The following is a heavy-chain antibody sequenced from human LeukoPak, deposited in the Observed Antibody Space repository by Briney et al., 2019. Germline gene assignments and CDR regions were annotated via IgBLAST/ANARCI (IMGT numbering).Heavy chain of an antibody. Sequence: PGGSLRLSCTVSGFLVNNYYMSWVRQAPGKALEWVSLIRDSDETFYADSVKGRFTISRDNSKNTMFLQMNRLTVEDTAVYFCARDRAVTQLWVEFDSWGQGTLVTVSS. CDR1: GFLVNNYY. J-gene: IGHJ5*01. V-gene: IGHV3-66*03. CDR3: ARDRAVTQLWVEFDS. D-gene: IGHD4-17*01. CDR2: IRDSDET.